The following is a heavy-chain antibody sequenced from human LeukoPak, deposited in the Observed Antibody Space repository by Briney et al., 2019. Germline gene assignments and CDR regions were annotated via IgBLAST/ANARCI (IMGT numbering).Heavy chain of an antibody. D-gene: IGHD1-26*01. CDR2: IKPDGSAQ. J-gene: IGHJ4*02. Sequence: PGGSLRLSCETSGFTFSSNWMSWVRHVPGRGLDWVANIKPDGSAQYYAASVKGRFTVSRDNAKNSLYLQMNSLRVEDTAVYYCARYRDFDYWGQGTLVTVSS. CDR1: GFTFSSNW. V-gene: IGHV3-7*01. CDR3: ARYRDFDY.